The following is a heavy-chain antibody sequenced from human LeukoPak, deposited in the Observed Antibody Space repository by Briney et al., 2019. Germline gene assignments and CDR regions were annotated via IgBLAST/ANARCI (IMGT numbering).Heavy chain of an antibody. CDR2: ISGSGGNT. CDR1: GFTFSSYA. J-gene: IGHJ5*02. Sequence: AGGSLRLSCAASGFTFSSYAMSWVRQAPGKGLEWVSAISGSGGNTYYADSVKGRFTISRDNSKNTLYLQMNSLRAEDTAVYYCAKDMGSGYFLNWFDPWGQGTLVTVSS. CDR3: AKDMGSGYFLNWFDP. D-gene: IGHD3-22*01. V-gene: IGHV3-23*01.